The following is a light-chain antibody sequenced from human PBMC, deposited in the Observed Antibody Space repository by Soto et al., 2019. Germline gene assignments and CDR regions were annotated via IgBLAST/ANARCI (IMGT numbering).Light chain of an antibody. V-gene: IGLV1-47*01. Sequence: QSVLTQPPSASGTPGQRVTISCSGASSNIGSSFVYWYQQLPGTAPKLLIYRNNQRPSGVPDRFSGSKSGTSASLAISVLRSEDEADYYCAAWDDSLSGQGLFGGGTKLTVL. J-gene: IGLJ2*01. CDR3: AAWDDSLSGQGL. CDR2: RNN. CDR1: SSNIGSSF.